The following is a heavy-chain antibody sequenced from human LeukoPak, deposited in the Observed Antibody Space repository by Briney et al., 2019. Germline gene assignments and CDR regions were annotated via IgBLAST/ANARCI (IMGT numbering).Heavy chain of an antibody. Sequence: GGSLRLSCAASGFTFSSYAMSWVRQAPGKGLEWVSAISGSGGSTYYADSVKGRFTISRGNSKNTLYLQMNSLRAEDTAVYYCAKLLVVVTARSKYYFDYWGQGTLVTVSS. CDR3: AKLLVVVTARSKYYFDY. CDR2: ISGSGGST. D-gene: IGHD2-21*02. J-gene: IGHJ4*02. CDR1: GFTFSSYA. V-gene: IGHV3-23*01.